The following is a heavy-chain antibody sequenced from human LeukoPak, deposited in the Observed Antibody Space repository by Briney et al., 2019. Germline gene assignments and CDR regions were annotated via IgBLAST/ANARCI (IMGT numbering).Heavy chain of an antibody. CDR3: ARGVADYDFDY. J-gene: IGHJ4*02. V-gene: IGHV3-64*01. Sequence: GGSLRLSCAASGFTFSSYAMHWVRQAPGKGLEYVSAISSNGGSTYYANSVKGRFTISRDNSKNTLYLQMGSLRAEDMAVYYCARGVADYDFDYWGQGTLITVSS. D-gene: IGHD3-3*01. CDR2: ISSNGGST. CDR1: GFTFSSYA.